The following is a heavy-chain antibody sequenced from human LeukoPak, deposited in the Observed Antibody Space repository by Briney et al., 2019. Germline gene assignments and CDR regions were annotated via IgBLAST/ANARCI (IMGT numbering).Heavy chain of an antibody. J-gene: IGHJ5*02. Sequence: NPSETLSLTCAVSGASISSYYWSWIRQPPGKGLEWIGYIYTSGSTNFNPSLKSRVTISGDTSKNQFSLHLNSVTPEDTAVYYCARRLTQYDCFDPWGQGILVTVSS. V-gene: IGHV4-4*08. D-gene: IGHD2-2*01. CDR3: ARRLTQYDCFDP. CDR2: IYTSGST. CDR1: GASISSYY.